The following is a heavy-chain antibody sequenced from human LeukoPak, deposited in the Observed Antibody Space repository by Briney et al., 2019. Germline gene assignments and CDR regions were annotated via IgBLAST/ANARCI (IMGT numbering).Heavy chain of an antibody. CDR2: IRYDGSNK. CDR3: AKGGSSGWRYFDY. Sequence: GGSLRLSCAASGFTFSSYGMHWVRQAPGKGLEWGAFIRYDGSNKYYADSVTGPFTISRDNSKNTLYLQMNSLRAEDTAVYYCAKGGSSGWRYFDYWGQGTLVTVSS. V-gene: IGHV3-30*02. CDR1: GFTFSSYG. D-gene: IGHD6-19*01. J-gene: IGHJ4*02.